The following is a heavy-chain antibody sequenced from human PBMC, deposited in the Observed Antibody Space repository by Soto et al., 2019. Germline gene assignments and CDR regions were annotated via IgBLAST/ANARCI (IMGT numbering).Heavy chain of an antibody. D-gene: IGHD3-3*01. CDR1: GFTFSSYG. V-gene: IGHV3-30*18. J-gene: IGHJ5*02. CDR3: AKGNYDFWSGYYFDP. Sequence: GGSLRLSCAASGFTFSSYGMHWFRQAPGKGLEWVAVISYDGSNKYYADSVKGRFTISRDNSKNTLYLQMNSLRAEDTAVYYCAKGNYDFWSGYYFDPWGQGTLVTVSS. CDR2: ISYDGSNK.